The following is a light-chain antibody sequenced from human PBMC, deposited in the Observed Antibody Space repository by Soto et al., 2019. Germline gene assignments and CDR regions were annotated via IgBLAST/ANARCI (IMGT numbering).Light chain of an antibody. CDR1: SSDVGGYNY. CDR3: SSYAGSSNV. Sequence: QSVLTRPPSASGSPGQSVASSRTGTSSDVGGYNYVSWYQQHPGKAPKLMIYEVNKRPSGVPDRFSGSKSGNTASLTVSGLQAEDEADYYCSSYAGSSNVFGTGSKVTVL. CDR2: EVN. V-gene: IGLV2-8*01. J-gene: IGLJ1*01.